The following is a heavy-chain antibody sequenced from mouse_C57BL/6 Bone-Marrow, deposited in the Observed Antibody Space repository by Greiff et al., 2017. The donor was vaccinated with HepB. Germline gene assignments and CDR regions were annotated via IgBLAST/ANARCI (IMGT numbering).Heavy chain of an antibody. V-gene: IGHV3-6*01. Sequence: ESGPGLVKPSQSLSLTCSVTGYSITSGYYWNWIRQFPGNKLEWMGYISYDGSNNYNPTLKNRIPITRDTSKNQFFLKLNSVTTEDTATYYCARDGAGFAYWGQGTLVTVSA. CDR1: GYSITSGYY. CDR2: ISYDGSN. CDR3: ARDGAGFAY. J-gene: IGHJ3*01.